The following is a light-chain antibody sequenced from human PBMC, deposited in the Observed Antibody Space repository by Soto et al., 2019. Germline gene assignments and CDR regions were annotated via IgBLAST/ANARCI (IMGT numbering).Light chain of an antibody. Sequence: EIVLTQSPCTLSLSPGERATLSCRASQSVSSSYLAWYQQKPGQAPRLLIYGASSRATGIPDRFSGSGSGTDFTLTISRLEPEDFAVYYCQQYGSSPTLTFGQGTKVDIK. CDR1: QSVSSSY. V-gene: IGKV3-20*01. CDR2: GAS. CDR3: QQYGSSPTLT. J-gene: IGKJ1*01.